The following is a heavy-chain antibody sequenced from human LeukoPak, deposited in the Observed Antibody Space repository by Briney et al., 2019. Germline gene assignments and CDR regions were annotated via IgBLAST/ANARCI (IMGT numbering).Heavy chain of an antibody. Sequence: PGRSLRLSCAASGFTFSRNVMHWVRQAPGKGLEWVALTSYDGNNKFYADSVKGRFTISRDNSRNTLYLQMNSLRGEDAAVYSCARGGIPTGPYYYFYYMDVWGKGTAVTVSS. CDR1: GFTFSRNV. J-gene: IGHJ6*03. CDR3: ARGGIPTGPYYYFYYMDV. V-gene: IGHV3-30*01. D-gene: IGHD3-10*01. CDR2: TSYDGNNK.